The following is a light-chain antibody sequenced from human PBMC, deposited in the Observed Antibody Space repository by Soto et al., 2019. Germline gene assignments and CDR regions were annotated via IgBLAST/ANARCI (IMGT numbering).Light chain of an antibody. CDR1: QGISSA. CDR3: QQFNSYSSLT. Sequence: AIQLTQSPSSLSASVGDRVTITCRASQGISSALAWYQQKPGKAPKLLIYYASSLESGVPSRFSGSVSGTDFTLTISSLQPEGFATYYCQQFNSYSSLTFGGGTKVEIK. J-gene: IGKJ4*01. V-gene: IGKV1-13*02. CDR2: YAS.